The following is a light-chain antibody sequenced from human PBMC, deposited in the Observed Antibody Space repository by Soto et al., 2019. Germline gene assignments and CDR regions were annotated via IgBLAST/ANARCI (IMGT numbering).Light chain of an antibody. J-gene: IGKJ2*01. V-gene: IGKV1-39*01. Sequence: DIEMTQSPSSLSASVGDRVTITCRASQSITTHVNWYQQKPGKAPQLLIYAASILQSGVPSRFSGSGTGTEFTFTISSLQPEDFATYYCQQSYSTPTPPTFGQGTKLEI. CDR3: QQSYSTPTPPT. CDR2: AAS. CDR1: QSITTH.